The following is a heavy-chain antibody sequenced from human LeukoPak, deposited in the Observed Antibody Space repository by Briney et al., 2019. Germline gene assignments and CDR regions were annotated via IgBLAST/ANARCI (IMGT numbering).Heavy chain of an antibody. CDR1: GYTFTGYY. CDR2: IHPNNGDT. V-gene: IGHV1-2*02. D-gene: IGHD6-25*01. CDR3: VPNAAQYYFDY. Sequence: ASVKVSCKTSGYTFTGYYMHWVRQAPGQGLEWMGWIHPNNGDTTYAQNFRGRVTMTRDTSSSTAYMELSRLRSDDTAVYYCVPNAAQYYFDYWGQGTLVTVSS. J-gene: IGHJ4*02.